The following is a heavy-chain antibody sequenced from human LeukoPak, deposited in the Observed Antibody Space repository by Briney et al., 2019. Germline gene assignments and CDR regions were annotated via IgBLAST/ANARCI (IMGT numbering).Heavy chain of an antibody. J-gene: IGHJ6*04. CDR3: ASKLTSGY. V-gene: IGHV3-66*01. CDR2: IYSGGTT. Sequence: PGGSLRLSCVVSGFTVTSNYMSWVRQAPGKGLEWVSVIYSGGTTNYADSVKGRFTVYRDNSKNTLYLQMNSLRAEDTAVYYCASKLTSGYWGTGTTVTVSS. CDR1: GFTVTSNY. D-gene: IGHD4-17*01.